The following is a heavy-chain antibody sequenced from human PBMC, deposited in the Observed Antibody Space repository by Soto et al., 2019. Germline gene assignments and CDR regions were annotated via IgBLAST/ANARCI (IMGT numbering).Heavy chain of an antibody. Sequence: QVQLQESGPGLVKPSETLSLTCTVFGGSIRPYYWSGFRHPPGKGREWFGYIYYTGSTNYSPPLKSRVTMSLDTSKNLLSLKLNSVTAADTAVYYCARGSPLSSSFPLDYWGQGSLVAVSS. CDR3: ARGSPLSSSFPLDY. D-gene: IGHD6-6*01. CDR2: IYYTGST. J-gene: IGHJ4*02. V-gene: IGHV4-59*12. CDR1: GGSIRPYY.